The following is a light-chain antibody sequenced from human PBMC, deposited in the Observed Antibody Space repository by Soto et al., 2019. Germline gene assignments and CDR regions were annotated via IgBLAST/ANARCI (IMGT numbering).Light chain of an antibody. V-gene: IGLV1-47*01. CDR1: SSNIGSNY. CDR3: AAWDDSLSGHWV. CDR2: RNN. J-gene: IGLJ3*02. Sequence: QSVLTQPPSASGTPGQRVTISCSGSSSNIGSNYVYWYQQLPGTAPKLLIYRNNQRPSGGPDRFSGSKSGTSASLAISGLRSEDEADYYCAAWDDSLSGHWVFGGGTQLTVL.